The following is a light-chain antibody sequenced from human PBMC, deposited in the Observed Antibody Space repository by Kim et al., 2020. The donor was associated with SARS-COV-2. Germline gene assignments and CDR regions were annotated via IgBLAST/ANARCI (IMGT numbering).Light chain of an antibody. V-gene: IGKV3-20*01. CDR2: GTS. CDR1: QSVSDTY. Sequence: EIVLTQSPGTLSLSPGERATLSCRASQSVSDTYLAWYQHKAGQAPRLLMYGTSNRAIGIPDRFSGSGSGTDFTLTISRLEPEDFAVYYCQQYSGSPPFTFGQGTKLEI. J-gene: IGKJ2*01. CDR3: QQYSGSPPFT.